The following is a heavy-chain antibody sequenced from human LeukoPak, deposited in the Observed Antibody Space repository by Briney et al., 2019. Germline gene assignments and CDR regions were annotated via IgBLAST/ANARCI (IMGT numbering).Heavy chain of an antibody. Sequence: GGSLRLSCAASGFTFSSYAMSWVRQPPGKGLEWVSGGSVSGSRTYYGGPVKGRFTIFRNNSKNTLYLQMNNLRTEDTAVDYCSRRFLGESTALSLDYWGQGTLVTVSS. CDR2: GSVSGSRT. J-gene: IGHJ4*02. D-gene: IGHD2-8*02. V-gene: IGHV3-23*01. CDR3: SRRFLGESTALSLDY. CDR1: GFTFSSYA.